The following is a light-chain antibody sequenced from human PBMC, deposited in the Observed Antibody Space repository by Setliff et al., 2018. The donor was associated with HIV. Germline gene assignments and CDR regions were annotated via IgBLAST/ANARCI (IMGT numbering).Light chain of an antibody. CDR3: SSYRGGNTLFG. Sequence: QSVLTQPASVSGSPGQSITISCTGNSSNVEKYDFVSWYRQYPGKAPELTIHEVTQRPSGVSIRFSGSKSGNTASLTISGLQAEDEAIYFCSSYRGGNTLFGFGPGTKV. V-gene: IGLV2-14*02. J-gene: IGLJ1*01. CDR2: EVT. CDR1: SSNVEKYDF.